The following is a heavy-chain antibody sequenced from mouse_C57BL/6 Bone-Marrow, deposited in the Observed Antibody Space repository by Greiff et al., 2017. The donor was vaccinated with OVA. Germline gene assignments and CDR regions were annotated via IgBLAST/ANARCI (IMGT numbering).Heavy chain of an antibody. V-gene: IGHV5-6*01. D-gene: IGHD1-1*01. CDR3: ARHYYGSSYY. Sequence: EVKVVESGGDLVKPGGSLKLSSAASGFTFSSYGMSWVRQTPDKRLEWVATISSGGSYTYYPDSVKGRFTISRDNAKNTLYLQMSSLKSEDTAMYYCARHYYGSSYYWGQGTTLTVSS. CDR2: ISSGGSYT. CDR1: GFTFSSYG. J-gene: IGHJ2*01.